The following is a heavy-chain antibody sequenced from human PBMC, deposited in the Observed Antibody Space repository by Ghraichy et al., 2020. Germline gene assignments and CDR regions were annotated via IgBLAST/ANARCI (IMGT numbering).Heavy chain of an antibody. J-gene: IGHJ4*03. D-gene: IGHD6-19*01. V-gene: IGHV3-7*01. Sequence: GESLNISCAASGFIFSGYWMSWVRQAPGKGLEWVAYIKKDGGEKYYVDSVKGRFTISRDNAKNSLYLQMNSLRAEDTAVYYCARDLGGGCYFDYWGQGARVTVSS. CDR2: IKKDGGEK. CDR3: ARDLGGGCYFDY. CDR1: GFIFSGYW.